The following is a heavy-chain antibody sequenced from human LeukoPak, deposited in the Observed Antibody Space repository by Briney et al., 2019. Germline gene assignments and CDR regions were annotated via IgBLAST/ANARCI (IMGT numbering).Heavy chain of an antibody. CDR2: IYYSGST. Sequence: SETLSLTCTVSGGFISSYYWSWIRQPPGKGLEWIGYIYYSGSTNYNPSLKSRVTISVDTSKNQFSLKLSSVTAADTAVYYCARGDYGDYSRWYFDLWGRGTLVTVSS. CDR3: ARGDYGDYSRWYFDL. V-gene: IGHV4-59*01. J-gene: IGHJ2*01. D-gene: IGHD4-17*01. CDR1: GGFISSYY.